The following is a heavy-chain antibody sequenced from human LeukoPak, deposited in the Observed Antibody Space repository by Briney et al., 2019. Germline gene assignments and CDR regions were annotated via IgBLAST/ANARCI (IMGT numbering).Heavy chain of an antibody. CDR2: IIPIFGTA. D-gene: IGHD4-17*01. CDR1: GGTFSSYA. V-gene: IGHV1-69*06. J-gene: IGHJ6*03. CDR3: ARVIGMTTVIDYYYYCMDV. Sequence: SVKVSCKASGGTFSSYAISWVRQAPGQGLEWMGGIIPIFGTANYAQKFQGRVTITADKSTSTAYMELSSLRSEDTAVYYCARVIGMTTVIDYYYYCMDVWGKGTTVTVSS.